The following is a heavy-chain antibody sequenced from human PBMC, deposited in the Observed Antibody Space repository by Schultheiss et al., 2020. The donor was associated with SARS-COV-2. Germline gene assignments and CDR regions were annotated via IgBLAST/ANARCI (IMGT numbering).Heavy chain of an antibody. CDR3: AKALTY. J-gene: IGHJ4*02. CDR1: GFTFSSYA. V-gene: IGHV3-30*02. CDR2: IWYDGSNK. Sequence: GGSLRLSCSASGFTFSSYAMHWVRQAPGKGLEWVAVIWYDGSNKYYADSVKGRFTISRDNSKNTLYLQMNSLRAEDTAVYYCAKALTYWGQGTLVTVSS.